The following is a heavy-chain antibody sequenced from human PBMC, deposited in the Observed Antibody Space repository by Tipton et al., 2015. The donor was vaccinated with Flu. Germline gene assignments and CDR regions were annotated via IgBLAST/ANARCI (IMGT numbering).Heavy chain of an antibody. CDR1: DGSISSSGYY. D-gene: IGHD1-7*01. J-gene: IGHJ4*02. CDR3: VRDQKQLTILELGAGY. V-gene: IGHV3-11*01. Sequence: GLVKPSETLSLTCTVSDGSISSSGYYWSWIRQLPGKGLEWVSHISSSGSTINYADSVKGRFTISRDNAKNSLYLQMNSLRAEDTAVYYCVRDQKQLTILELGAGYWGQGTLVTVSS. CDR2: ISSSGSTI.